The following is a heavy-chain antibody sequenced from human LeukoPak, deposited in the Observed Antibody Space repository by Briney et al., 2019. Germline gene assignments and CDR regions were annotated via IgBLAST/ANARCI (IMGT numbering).Heavy chain of an antibody. D-gene: IGHD4-17*01. CDR2: TYYRSKWYH. Sequence: SQTLSLTCAIFGDSVTGDRAAWNWIRQSPSKDLEWLGRTYYRSKWYHDYAPSVISRMAINADASKNQFSLRVNFVTPEDTAVYYCARDDYGQIDYWGQGTLVTVSS. CDR3: ARDDYGQIDY. V-gene: IGHV6-1*01. CDR1: GDSVTGDRAA. J-gene: IGHJ4*02.